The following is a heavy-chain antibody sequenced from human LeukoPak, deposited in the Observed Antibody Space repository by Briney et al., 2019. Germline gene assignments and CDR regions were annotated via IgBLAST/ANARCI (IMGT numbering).Heavy chain of an antibody. CDR2: ISYDGSNK. Sequence: GRSLRLSCAASGFTFSRYGMHWVRQAPGKGLEWVAVISYDGSNKYYADSVKGRFTISRDNSKNTLYLQMNSLRAEDTAVYYCAKDLLPYYDILTGPDYWGQGTLVTVSS. CDR1: GFTFSRYG. V-gene: IGHV3-30*18. J-gene: IGHJ4*02. CDR3: AKDLLPYYDILTGPDY. D-gene: IGHD3-9*01.